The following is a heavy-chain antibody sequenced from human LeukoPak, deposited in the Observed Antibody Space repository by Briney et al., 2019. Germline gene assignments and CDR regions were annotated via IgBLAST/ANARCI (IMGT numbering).Heavy chain of an antibody. CDR2: MNPNSGNT. Sequence: ASVKVSSKASVYTFTSYDINWVRQAPGQGLEWMGWMNPNSGNTGYAQMFQGRVTMTRNTSISTAYMELSSLRSEDTAVYYCARGQYYGSGSYYDYWGQGTLVTVSS. J-gene: IGHJ4*02. D-gene: IGHD3-10*01. CDR1: VYTFTSYD. CDR3: ARGQYYGSGSYYDY. V-gene: IGHV1-8*01.